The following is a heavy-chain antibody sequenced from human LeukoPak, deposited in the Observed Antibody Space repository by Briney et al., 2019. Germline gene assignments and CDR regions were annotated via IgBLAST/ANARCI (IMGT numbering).Heavy chain of an antibody. CDR1: GYTFTSYG. CDR3: ARSRSSGWDKFDY. V-gene: IGHV1-2*02. CDR2: INPNSGGT. D-gene: IGHD6-19*01. Sequence: ASVKVSCKASGYTFTSYGINWVRQAPGQGLEWMGWINPNSGGTNYAQKFQGRVTMTRDTSISTAYMELSRLRSDDTAVYYCARSRSSGWDKFDYWGQRTLVTVSS. J-gene: IGHJ4*02.